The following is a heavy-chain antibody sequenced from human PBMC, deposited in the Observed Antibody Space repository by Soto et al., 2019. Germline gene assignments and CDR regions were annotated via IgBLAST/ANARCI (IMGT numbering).Heavy chain of an antibody. J-gene: IGHJ5*02. V-gene: IGHV4-4*07. CDR1: GGSISSYY. CDR2: IYTSGST. Sequence: LSITCTASGGSISSYYWSWIRQPAGKGLEWIGRIYTSGSTNYNPSLKSRITMSVDTSKNQFSLKLSSVTAADTAVYYCARASGGYSSSWYNWFDPWGQGTLVTVSS. D-gene: IGHD6-13*01. CDR3: ARASGGYSSSWYNWFDP.